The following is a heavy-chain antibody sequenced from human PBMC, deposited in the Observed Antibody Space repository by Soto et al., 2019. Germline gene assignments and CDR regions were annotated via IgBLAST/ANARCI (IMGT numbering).Heavy chain of an antibody. V-gene: IGHV1-2*02. CDR1: GYTFTGYY. J-gene: IGHJ6*02. CDR3: ARGAGGYSSSSRRGYYYYGMDV. Sequence: QVQLVQSGAEVKKPGASVKVSCKASGYTFTGYYMHWVRQAPGQGLEWMGWINPNSGGTNYAQKFQGRVTMTRDTSISTAYMELSRLRSDDTAVYYCARGAGGYSSSSRRGYYYYGMDVWGQGTTVTVSS. D-gene: IGHD6-6*01. CDR2: INPNSGGT.